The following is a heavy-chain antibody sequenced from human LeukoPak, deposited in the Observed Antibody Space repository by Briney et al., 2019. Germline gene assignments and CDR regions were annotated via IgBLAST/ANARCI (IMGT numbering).Heavy chain of an antibody. CDR2: INHSGST. CDR1: GGSFSGYY. Sequence: SETLSLTCAVYGGSFSGYYWSWIRQPPGKGLEWIGEINHSGSTNYNPSLKSRVTISVDTSRNQFSLKLSSVTAADTAVYYCARGLWYYDSSGLLDYWGQGTLVTVSS. CDR3: ARGLWYYDSSGLLDY. V-gene: IGHV4-34*01. J-gene: IGHJ4*02. D-gene: IGHD3-22*01.